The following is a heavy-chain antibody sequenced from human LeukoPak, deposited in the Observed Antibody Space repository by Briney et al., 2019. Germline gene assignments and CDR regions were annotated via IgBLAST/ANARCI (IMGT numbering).Heavy chain of an antibody. CDR3: AREGYSSGFYYFDY. D-gene: IGHD6-19*01. CDR1: GGSITSYY. Sequence: NPSETLPLTCTVSGGSITSYYWSWIRQPPGKGLEWIGYIYYSGTTNYNPSLKSRVTISVETPKNQFSLRLSSVTAADTAVYYCAREGYSSGFYYFDYWGQGSLVTVSS. J-gene: IGHJ4*02. CDR2: IYYSGTT. V-gene: IGHV4-59*01.